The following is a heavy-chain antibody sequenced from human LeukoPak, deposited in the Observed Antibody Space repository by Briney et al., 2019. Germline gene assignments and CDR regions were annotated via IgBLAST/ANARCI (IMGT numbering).Heavy chain of an antibody. Sequence: SETLSVTCTVPGGSISSSSYYWSWIRQPAGKGLEWIGHIYTSGSNTYNPSLKGRVTISVDTSKNQFSLKLSSVTAADTAVYYCATLDAVTSFDYWGQGTLVTVSS. CDR2: IYTSGSN. J-gene: IGHJ4*02. V-gene: IGHV4-61*09. CDR1: GGSISSSSYY. CDR3: ATLDAVTSFDY. D-gene: IGHD4-17*01.